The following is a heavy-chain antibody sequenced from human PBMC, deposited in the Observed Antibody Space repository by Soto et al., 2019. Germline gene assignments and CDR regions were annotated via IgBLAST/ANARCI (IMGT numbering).Heavy chain of an antibody. V-gene: IGHV3-74*01. CDR1: GFTFSSDW. Sequence: GGSLRLSCAASGFTFSSDWMNWVRQSPGKGLEWVSRIISGGTRATYADFVKGRFTITRDNAKNTLYLQMHSLTADDTAVYYCARERTSKGGMDIWGQGTTVTVSS. CDR2: IISGGTRA. J-gene: IGHJ6*02. CDR3: ARERTSKGGMDI.